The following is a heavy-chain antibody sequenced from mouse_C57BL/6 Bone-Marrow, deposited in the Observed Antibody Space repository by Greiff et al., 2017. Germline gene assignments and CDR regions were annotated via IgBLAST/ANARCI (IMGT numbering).Heavy chain of an antibody. Sequence: QVQLQQPGAELVKPGASVKLSCKASGYTFTSYWMHWVKQRPGQGLEWIGMIHPNSGSTNYNEKFKSKATLTVDKSSSTAYMQLSSLTSEYSAVYYCACYYGNYRAMDYWGQGTSVTVSS. D-gene: IGHD2-1*01. CDR1: GYTFTSYW. V-gene: IGHV1-64*01. CDR2: IHPNSGST. J-gene: IGHJ4*01. CDR3: ACYYGNYRAMDY.